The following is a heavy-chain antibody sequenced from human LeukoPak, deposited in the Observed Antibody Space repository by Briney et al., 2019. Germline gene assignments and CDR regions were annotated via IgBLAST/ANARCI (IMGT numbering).Heavy chain of an antibody. Sequence: ASVKVSCKASGYTFTNYGITWVRHAPGQGLEWMGWISGYNGNTNYAQKPQGRVTITTDTSTSTAYMELRSLRSDDTAVYYCARASSPRDYYDYWGQGTLVTVSS. CDR2: ISGYNGNT. CDR3: ARASSPRDYYDY. J-gene: IGHJ4*02. V-gene: IGHV1-18*01. CDR1: GYTFTNYG.